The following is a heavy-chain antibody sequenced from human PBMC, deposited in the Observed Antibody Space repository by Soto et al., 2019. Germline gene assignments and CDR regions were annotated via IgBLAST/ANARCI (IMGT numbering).Heavy chain of an antibody. J-gene: IGHJ4*02. Sequence: QVQLVESGGGVVQPGRSLRLSCAASGLTLSSYAMHWVRQAPGKGLEWVAVISYDGSNRYYADSVKGRFTISRDNSKNTRYMQMNCVTAEDTAVYDWARVTQAVAADYWGQGTLVTVSS. V-gene: IGHV3-30-3*01. CDR2: ISYDGSNR. CDR3: ARVTQAVAADY. CDR1: GLTLSSYA. D-gene: IGHD6-19*01.